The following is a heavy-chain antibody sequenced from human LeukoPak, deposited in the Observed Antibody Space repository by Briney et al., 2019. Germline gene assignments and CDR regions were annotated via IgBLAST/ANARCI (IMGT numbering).Heavy chain of an antibody. D-gene: IGHD3-22*01. Sequence: GGSLRLSCVVSGFTFDDYAMHWVRQGPGKGLEWVSGISWNGGSVDYADSVKGRFTISRDNAKNSLYLQMNSLRSDDTAFYYCAKEGTYYYDSSESTRFDYWGQGTLVTVSS. V-gene: IGHV3-9*01. CDR3: AKEGTYYYDSSESTRFDY. CDR2: ISWNGGSV. J-gene: IGHJ4*02. CDR1: GFTFDDYA.